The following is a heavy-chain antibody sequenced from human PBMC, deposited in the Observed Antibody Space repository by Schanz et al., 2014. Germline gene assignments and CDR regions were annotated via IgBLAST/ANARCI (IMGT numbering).Heavy chain of an antibody. Sequence: QVQLVQSGAEVKKPGASVKVSCQASGYTFAGHAVHWVRQAPGQGPEWVGWIHTGSGNTKYSQKCEGRVTITRDTSASIVYMELSSLRSEDTAVFCCASGEAGVTSSGVGIVPMNVWGKGTTVIVSS. CDR2: IHTGSGNT. J-gene: IGHJ6*03. CDR1: GYTFAGHA. V-gene: IGHV1-3*04. CDR3: ASGEAGVTSSGVGIVPMNV. D-gene: IGHD3-3*01.